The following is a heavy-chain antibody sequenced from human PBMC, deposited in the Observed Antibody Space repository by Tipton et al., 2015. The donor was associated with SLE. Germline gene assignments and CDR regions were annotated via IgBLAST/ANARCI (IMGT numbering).Heavy chain of an antibody. V-gene: IGHV3-33*06. J-gene: IGHJ4*02. CDR3: AKDRGSGYRPLFDY. CDR1: GFTFSSYG. Sequence: RSLRLSCAASGFTFSSYGMHWVRQAPGKGLEWVAVIWYDGSNKYYADSVKGRFTISRDNSKNTLYLQMNSLRAEDTDMYYCAKDRGSGYRPLFDYWGQGTLVTVSS. D-gene: IGHD3-22*01. CDR2: IWYDGSNK.